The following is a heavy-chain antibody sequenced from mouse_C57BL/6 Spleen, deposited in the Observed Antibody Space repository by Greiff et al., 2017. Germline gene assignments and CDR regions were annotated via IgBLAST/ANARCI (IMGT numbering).Heavy chain of an antibody. V-gene: IGHV5-6*01. CDR1: GFTFSSYG. Sequence: EVQGVESGGDLVKPGGSLKLSCAASGFTFSSYGMSWVRQTPDKRLEWVATISSGGRYTYYPDSVKGRFTISRDNAKNTLYLQMSSLKSEDTAMYYCARLDGYSYAMDYWGQGTSVTVSS. J-gene: IGHJ4*01. D-gene: IGHD2-3*01. CDR2: ISSGGRYT. CDR3: ARLDGYSYAMDY.